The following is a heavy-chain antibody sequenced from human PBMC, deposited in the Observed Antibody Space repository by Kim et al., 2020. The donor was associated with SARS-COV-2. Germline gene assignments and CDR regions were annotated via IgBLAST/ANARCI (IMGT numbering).Heavy chain of an antibody. CDR2: ISYDGTNK. D-gene: IGHD6-19*01. J-gene: IGHJ6*02. Sequence: GGSLRLSCAASGFTFRNYALHWVRQAPGKGPEWVSVISYDGTNKYYADSVQGRFTISRDNSKHKLYLHMNSLRIEDTALSVCATDRAQWLASRYVFGLDVWGRGPTVPVSS. V-gene: IGHV3-30-3*01. CDR1: GFTFRNYA. CDR3: ATDRAQWLASRYVFGLDV.